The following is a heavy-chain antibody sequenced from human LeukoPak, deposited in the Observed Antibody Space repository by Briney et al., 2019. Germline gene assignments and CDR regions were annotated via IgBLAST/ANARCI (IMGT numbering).Heavy chain of an antibody. J-gene: IGHJ4*02. D-gene: IGHD1-26*01. CDR3: ARAPAGWDSFYYFDY. Sequence: PSETLSLTCTVSGGSISSSGKYGAWIRQPPGKGLEWMGSMFYSGTTYYNPSLKSRVTISVDTSKNQFSLKLSSVTAADTAVYYCARAPAGWDSFYYFDYWGQGTLVTVSS. V-gene: IGHV4-39*07. CDR2: MFYSGTT. CDR1: GGSISSSGKY.